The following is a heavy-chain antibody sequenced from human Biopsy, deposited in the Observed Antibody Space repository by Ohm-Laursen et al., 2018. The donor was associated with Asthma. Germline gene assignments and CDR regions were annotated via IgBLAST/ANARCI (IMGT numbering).Heavy chain of an antibody. CDR1: GYNFISFA. J-gene: IGHJ5*02. CDR2: VNTGNGDT. CDR3: ARGQKSAGDRWFDP. Sequence: ASVKVSCKASGYNFISFAIHWARQAPGQRLEWMGWVNTGNGDTKYSQKFQGRVTITRDTSASTAYMELSSLRSEDTAVYYCARGQKSAGDRWFDPWGQGTLVTVSS. V-gene: IGHV1-3*04. D-gene: IGHD6-13*01.